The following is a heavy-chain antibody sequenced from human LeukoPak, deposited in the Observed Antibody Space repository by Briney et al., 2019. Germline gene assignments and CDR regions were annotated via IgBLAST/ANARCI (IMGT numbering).Heavy chain of an antibody. CDR2: IYYSGST. V-gene: IGHV4-59*01. J-gene: IGHJ6*03. Sequence: SETLSLTCTVSGGSISSYYWSWIRQPPGKGLEWIGYIYYSGSTNYNPSLKSRVTISVDTSKNQFSLKLSSVTAADTAVYYCARDSVSRSGLYYYYYMDVWGKGTTVTVSS. CDR3: ARDSVSRSGLYYYYYMDV. CDR1: GGSISSYY. D-gene: IGHD3-10*01.